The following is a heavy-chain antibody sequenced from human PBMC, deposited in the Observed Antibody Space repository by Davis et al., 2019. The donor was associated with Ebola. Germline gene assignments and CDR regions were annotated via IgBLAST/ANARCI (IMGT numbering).Heavy chain of an antibody. D-gene: IGHD2-15*01. CDR2: LNPNNGGT. V-gene: IGHV1-2*02. Sequence: ASVKVSCKASGYTFTGYYLHWVRQAPGQGLEWMGWLNPNNGGTNYAQKFQGRVTMTRDTSISTAYMELSRLRSDDTAVYYCARDGGGCSGGSCEGYFDYWGQGTLVTVSS. J-gene: IGHJ4*02. CDR3: ARDGGGCSGGSCEGYFDY. CDR1: GYTFTGYY.